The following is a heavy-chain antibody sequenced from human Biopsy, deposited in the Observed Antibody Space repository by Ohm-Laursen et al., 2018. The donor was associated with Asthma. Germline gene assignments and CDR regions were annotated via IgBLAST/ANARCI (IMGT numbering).Heavy chain of an antibody. CDR3: ARSYDTDSYPVLVLGY. CDR1: GGSFGNFA. CDR2: ILTKFDIT. V-gene: IGHV1-69*04. D-gene: IGHD3-22*01. Sequence: SSVKVSCKASGGSFGNFAFSWVRQAPGHGLEWMGTILTKFDITSYAEKFQGRVTITADKSTSTTYMELSRLRSEDTAVYYCARSYDTDSYPVLVLGYWGQGTLVTVSS. J-gene: IGHJ4*02.